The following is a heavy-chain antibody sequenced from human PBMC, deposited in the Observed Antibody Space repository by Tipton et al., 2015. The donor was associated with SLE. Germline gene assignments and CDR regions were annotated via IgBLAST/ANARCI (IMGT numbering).Heavy chain of an antibody. CDR1: GGSFSGYY. D-gene: IGHD2-21*01. V-gene: IGHV4-34*01. Sequence: TLSLTCAVYGGSFSGYYWSWIRQPPGKGLEWIGEINHSGSTNYNPSLKSRVTISVDTSKNQFSLKLSSVTAADTAVYYCASSPVCARDYFDYWGQGTLVTVSS. CDR3: ASSPVCARDYFDY. CDR2: INHSGST. J-gene: IGHJ4*02.